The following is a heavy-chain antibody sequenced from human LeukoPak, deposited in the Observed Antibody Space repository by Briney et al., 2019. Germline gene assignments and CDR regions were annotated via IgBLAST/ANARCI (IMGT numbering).Heavy chain of an antibody. J-gene: IGHJ4*02. CDR1: GGTFSSYA. V-gene: IGHV1-69*04. Sequence: SVKVSCKASGGTFSSYAISWVRQAPGQGLEWMGRIIPILGIANYAQKFQGRVTITADKSTSTAYMELSSLRAEDTAVYYCARDPEYCSGGSCYYKKHFDYWGQGTLVTVSS. CDR3: ARDPEYCSGGSCYYKKHFDY. CDR2: IIPILGIA. D-gene: IGHD2-15*01.